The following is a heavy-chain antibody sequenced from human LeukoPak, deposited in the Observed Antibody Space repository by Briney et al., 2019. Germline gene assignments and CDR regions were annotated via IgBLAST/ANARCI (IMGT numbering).Heavy chain of an antibody. CDR3: AKESGKFDY. V-gene: IGHV3-43*02. CDR1: GLNFDDSA. CDR2: ISADGGST. Sequence: GGSLRLSCVASGLNFDDSATHWVRQAPGKGLEWVSLISADGGSTFSADSVKGRFSISRDNSKNSLYLQMNSLRSEDTAMYYCAKESGKFDYWGQGTLVAVSS. J-gene: IGHJ4*02.